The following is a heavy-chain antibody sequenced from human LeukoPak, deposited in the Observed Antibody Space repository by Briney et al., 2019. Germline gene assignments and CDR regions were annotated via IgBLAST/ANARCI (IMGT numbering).Heavy chain of an antibody. CDR2: INHSGST. J-gene: IGHJ3*02. CDR3: ARGSRLGAFGI. Sequence: SETLSLTCAVYGGSFSGYYWSWIRQPPGKGLEWIGEINHSGSTNYNPSLKSRVTISVDTSKNQFSLKLSSVTAADTAVYYCARGSRLGAFGIWGQGTMVTVSS. V-gene: IGHV4-34*01. CDR1: GGSFSGYY.